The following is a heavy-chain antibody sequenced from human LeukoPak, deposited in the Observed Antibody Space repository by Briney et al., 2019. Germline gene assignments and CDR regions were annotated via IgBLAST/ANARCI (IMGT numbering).Heavy chain of an antibody. Sequence: SETLSLTCTVSGGSISTYYWSWIRQPAGKGLEWIGRIYTSGSTNYNPSLKSRVTMSVDTSKNQLSLNLSFVTAADTAVYYCARDSPMVRGVILGFDYWGQGTLVTVSS. V-gene: IGHV4-4*07. J-gene: IGHJ4*02. CDR3: ARDSPMVRGVILGFDY. CDR1: GGSISTYY. D-gene: IGHD3-10*01. CDR2: IYTSGST.